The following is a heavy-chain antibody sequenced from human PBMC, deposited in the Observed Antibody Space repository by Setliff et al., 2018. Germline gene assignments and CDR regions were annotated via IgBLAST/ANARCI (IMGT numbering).Heavy chain of an antibody. CDR1: GFTFSDHY. Sequence: GGSLRLSCAASGFTFSDHYMDWVRQVPGKGLEWIGRITNKVKGYTTEYAASVRGRFTISRDNSKNTLYLQMNSLRAEDTAVYYCARDPPWELRYFDLWGRGTLVTVSS. CDR2: ITNKVKGYTT. CDR3: ARDPPWELRYFDL. D-gene: IGHD1-26*01. J-gene: IGHJ2*01. V-gene: IGHV3-72*01.